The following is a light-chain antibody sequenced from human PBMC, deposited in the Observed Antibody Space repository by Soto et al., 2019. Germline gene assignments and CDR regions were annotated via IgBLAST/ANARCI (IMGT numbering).Light chain of an antibody. V-gene: IGKV3D-15*01. CDR1: QRVGSNF. Sequence: ELVLTQSPATLSVSPGEGATLSYRASQRVGSNFLAWYQQKPGQPPRLLIYGISTRAAGIPDRFSGSGSGTEFTLTISSLQPEDFAVYYCQQHSQWPITFGQGTRLEIK. CDR3: QQHSQWPIT. J-gene: IGKJ5*01. CDR2: GIS.